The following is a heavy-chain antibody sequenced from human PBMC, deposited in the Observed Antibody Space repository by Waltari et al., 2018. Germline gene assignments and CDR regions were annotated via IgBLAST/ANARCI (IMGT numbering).Heavy chain of an antibody. CDR1: GGTFTSYG. Sequence: QVPLVQSGAEVKKPGSSVKVSCKASGGTFTSYGISWVRQAPGQGLEWMGWISAYNGNTNYAQKLQGRVTMTTDTSTSTAYMELRSLRSDDTAVYYCARVRITIFGAYEGMDVWGQGTTVTVSS. CDR3: ARVRITIFGAYEGMDV. V-gene: IGHV1-18*01. J-gene: IGHJ6*02. CDR2: ISAYNGNT. D-gene: IGHD3-3*01.